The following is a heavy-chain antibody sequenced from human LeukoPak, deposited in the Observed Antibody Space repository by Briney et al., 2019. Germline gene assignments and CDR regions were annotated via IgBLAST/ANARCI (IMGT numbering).Heavy chain of an antibody. Sequence: ASVKVSCKASGYTFTSYGISWVRQAPGQGLEWMGWISAYNGNTNYAQKLQGRVTMTTDTSTSTAYMELRSLRSDDTAVYYCARDGGDFDWLLDAFDIWGQGTMVTVSS. J-gene: IGHJ3*02. CDR3: ARDGGDFDWLLDAFDI. CDR2: ISAYNGNT. D-gene: IGHD3-9*01. V-gene: IGHV1-18*01. CDR1: GYTFTSYG.